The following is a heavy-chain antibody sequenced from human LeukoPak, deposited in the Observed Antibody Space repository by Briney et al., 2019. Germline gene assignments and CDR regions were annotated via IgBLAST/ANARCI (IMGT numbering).Heavy chain of an antibody. D-gene: IGHD2-2*01. CDR2: IRYDGSNK. Sequence: GGSLRLSCAASGFTFGSYGMHWVRQAPGKGLEWVAFIRYDGSNKYYADSVKGRFTISRNNSKNTLYLQMNSLRAEDTAVYYCAKLDFYCSSTSCQFDYWGQGTLVTVSS. V-gene: IGHV3-30*02. J-gene: IGHJ4*02. CDR1: GFTFGSYG. CDR3: AKLDFYCSSTSCQFDY.